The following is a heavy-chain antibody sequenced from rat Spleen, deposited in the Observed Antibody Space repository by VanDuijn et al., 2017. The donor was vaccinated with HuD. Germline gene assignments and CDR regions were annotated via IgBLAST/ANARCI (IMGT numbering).Heavy chain of an antibody. CDR1: GFTFNNYW. CDR2: ITNTGGST. Sequence: EVQLVESGGGLVQPGRSLKLSCVASGFTFNNYWMTWIRQAPGKGLEWVASITNTGGSTYYPDSVKGRFTISRDNAKSTLYLQMNSLRSEDTATYYCTRDGVMYAYWYFDFWGPGTMVTVSS. CDR3: TRDGVMYAYWYFDF. D-gene: IGHD1-6*01. V-gene: IGHV5-31*01. J-gene: IGHJ1*01.